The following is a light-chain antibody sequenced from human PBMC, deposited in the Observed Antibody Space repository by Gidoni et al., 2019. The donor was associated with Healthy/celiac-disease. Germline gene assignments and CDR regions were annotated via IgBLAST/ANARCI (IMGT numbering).Light chain of an antibody. J-gene: IGKJ2*03. CDR2: WAS. V-gene: IGKV4-1*01. CDR1: QSVLYSSNNKNY. Sequence: DILMTQSPDSLAVSLGERATINCKSSQSVLYSSNNKNYLAWYQQKPGQPPKLLIYWASTRESGVPDRFSGSGSGTDFTITSSSLQAEDVAVYYCQQYYSTPYSFGQGTKLEIK. CDR3: QQYYSTPYS.